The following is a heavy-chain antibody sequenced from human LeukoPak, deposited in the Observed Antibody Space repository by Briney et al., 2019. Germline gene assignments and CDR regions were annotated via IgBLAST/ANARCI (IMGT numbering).Heavy chain of an antibody. CDR1: GGSLSSSSYY. D-gene: IGHD3-3*01. CDR2: IYYSGST. V-gene: IGHV4-39*01. J-gene: IGHJ4*02. CDR3: ARWSGFAYFDS. Sequence: SETLSLTCTVSGGSLSSSSYYWGWIRQPPGKGLEWIGSIYYSGSTYYNPSLKSRVTISVDTSKNQFSLKLSSVTAADTAVYYCARWSGFAYFDSWGQGTLVTVSS.